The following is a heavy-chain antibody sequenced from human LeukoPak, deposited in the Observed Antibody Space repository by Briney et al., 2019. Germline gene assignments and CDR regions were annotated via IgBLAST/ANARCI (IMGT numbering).Heavy chain of an antibody. CDR3: ARVLGGSNFDC. J-gene: IGHJ4*02. CDR1: GGSISSHY. Sequence: PSETLSLTCTVSGGSISSHYWSWIRQPPGKGLEWIGYIYYSGSTNYNPSLKSRVTISVDTSKNQFSLKLSSVTAADTAVYHCARVLGGSNFDCWGQGALATVSS. D-gene: IGHD2-15*01. CDR2: IYYSGST. V-gene: IGHV4-59*08.